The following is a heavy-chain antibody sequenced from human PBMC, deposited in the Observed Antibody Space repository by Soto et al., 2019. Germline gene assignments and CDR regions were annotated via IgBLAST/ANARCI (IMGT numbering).Heavy chain of an antibody. D-gene: IGHD6-13*01. CDR3: AGGRTEAGSYSFGMGV. CDR2: IIPFSGTV. Sequence: SVKVSCKTSGGSFMSQAISWVRQAPGQGPEWMGGIIPFSGTVTYTQRFQGRLTLTADEPTKTAYMELSSLRSEDTAVYYCAGGRTEAGSYSFGMGVWGEWPKVTVSS. CDR1: GGSFMSQA. J-gene: IGHJ6*02. V-gene: IGHV1-69*13.